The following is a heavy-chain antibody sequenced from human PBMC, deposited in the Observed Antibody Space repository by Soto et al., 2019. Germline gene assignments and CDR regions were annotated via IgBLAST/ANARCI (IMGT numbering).Heavy chain of an antibody. CDR1: GASITTEGYT. CDR2: IYPSGAS. CDR3: ARATFGAVLHLEV. V-gene: IGHV4-30-2*01. D-gene: IGHD3-3*01. Sequence: QVHLQESGSGLVKPSQTLSLTCAVSGASITTEGYTWSWIRQPPGKGLEWIGYIYPSGASNYNPSLMSRVTISLDASRNRFSLSVGSVTAADTAVYYCARATFGAVLHLEVWGQGTTVTVSS. J-gene: IGHJ6*02.